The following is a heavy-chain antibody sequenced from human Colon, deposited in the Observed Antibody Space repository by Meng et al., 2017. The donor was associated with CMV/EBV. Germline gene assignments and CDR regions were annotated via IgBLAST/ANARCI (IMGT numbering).Heavy chain of an antibody. V-gene: IGHV3-23*01. D-gene: IGHD6-6*01. CDR2: ISSSGGTT. J-gene: IGHJ6*02. CDR3: ARQYSSSYYYYGMDV. CDR1: GFTFSTYS. Sequence: GGSLRLSCAASGFTFSTYSMSWVRQAPGKGLEWVTGISSSGGTTYYADSVKGRFTISRDNSKNTVDLQMDSLRPDDTGVYYCARQYSSSYYYYGMDVWGQGTTVTVSS.